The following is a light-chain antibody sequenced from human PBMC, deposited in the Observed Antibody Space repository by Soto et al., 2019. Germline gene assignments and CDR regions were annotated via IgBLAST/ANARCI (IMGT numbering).Light chain of an antibody. CDR2: DND. V-gene: IGLV1-51*01. CDR1: SSNIGSNF. Sequence: QSVSTQPPSVSAAPGQKVSISCSGSSSNIGSNFVSWYQQLPGTAPKLLIYDNDKRPSGIPDRFSGSKSGTSATLGITGLQTGDEADYYCGTWDSRLSAYVFGAGTKVTVL. CDR3: GTWDSRLSAYV. J-gene: IGLJ1*01.